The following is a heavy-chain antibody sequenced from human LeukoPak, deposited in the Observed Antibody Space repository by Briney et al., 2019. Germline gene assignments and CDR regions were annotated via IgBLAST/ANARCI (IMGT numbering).Heavy chain of an antibody. CDR1: GFTVSSNY. D-gene: IGHD1-26*01. V-gene: IGHV3-53*01. Sequence: RGSLRLSCAASGFTVSSNYMSWGRQAPGKGLECVSLIYNDSSTYYADSVTGRFNISRDNSKNTMYLQMNSLRAEDTAVYYCARGNSGDSGHFDYWGQGTLVTVSS. CDR3: ARGNSGDSGHFDY. CDR2: IYNDSST. J-gene: IGHJ4*02.